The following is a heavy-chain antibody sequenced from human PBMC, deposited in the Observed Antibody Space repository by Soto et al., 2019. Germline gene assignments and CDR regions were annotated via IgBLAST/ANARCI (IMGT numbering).Heavy chain of an antibody. J-gene: IGHJ4*02. V-gene: IGHV4-34*01. Sequence: PSETLSLTCAVYGGSFSGYYWSWIRQPPGKGLEWIGEINHSGSTNYNPSLKSRVTISVDTSKNQFSLKLSSVTAADTAVYYCARGRRLRYSIVVVITYAYYFDYWGQGTLVTVSS. CDR1: GGSFSGYY. CDR2: INHSGST. CDR3: ARGRRLRYSIVVVITYAYYFDY. D-gene: IGHD3-22*01.